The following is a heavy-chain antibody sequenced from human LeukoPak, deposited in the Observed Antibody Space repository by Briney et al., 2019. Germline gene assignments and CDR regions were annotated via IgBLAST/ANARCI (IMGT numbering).Heavy chain of an antibody. D-gene: IGHD1-14*01. Sequence: GGSLRLTCPASGFIFSRYAMSWVRQAPGKGLEWVSAICSSGGSKYYADSVEGRFTLSRHNSKNKLYLQMNRLTAEDTAVYYCAEHNPRMMHDYGIVIWGQRTTVTVSS. V-gene: IGHV3-23*01. CDR2: ICSSGGSK. CDR3: AEHNPRMMHDYGIVI. CDR1: GFIFSRYA. J-gene: IGHJ6*02.